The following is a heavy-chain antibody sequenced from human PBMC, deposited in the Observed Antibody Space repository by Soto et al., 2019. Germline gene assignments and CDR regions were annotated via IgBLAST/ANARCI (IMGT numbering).Heavy chain of an antibody. Sequence: PSETLSLTCTVSGGPISSYYWSWIRQPAGKGLEWIVRIYTSGSTNYNPSLKRRVTMSVDKSKNQFSLKLSSVTAADKAVYYCARVNKGGAGFDYWGQGTLVTVSS. D-gene: IGHD3-16*01. V-gene: IGHV4-4*07. CDR3: ARVNKGGAGFDY. CDR1: GGPISSYY. CDR2: IYTSGST. J-gene: IGHJ4*02.